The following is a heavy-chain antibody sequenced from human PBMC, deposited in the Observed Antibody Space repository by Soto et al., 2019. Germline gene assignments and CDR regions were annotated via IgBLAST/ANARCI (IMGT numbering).Heavy chain of an antibody. D-gene: IGHD5-18*01. CDR2: TYYRSKWYN. V-gene: IGHV6-1*01. CDR1: GDSVSSNSAA. J-gene: IGHJ5*02. Sequence: QSQTLSLTCAISGDSVSSNSAAWNWIRQSPSRGLEWLGRTYYRSKWYNDYAVSVKSRITINPDTSKNQFSLQLNSVTPEDTAVYYCARGIQLWLRPGNWFDPWGQGTLVTVSS. CDR3: ARGIQLWLRPGNWFDP.